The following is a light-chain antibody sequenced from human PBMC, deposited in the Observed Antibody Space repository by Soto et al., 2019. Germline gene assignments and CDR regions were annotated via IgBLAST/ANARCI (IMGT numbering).Light chain of an antibody. CDR1: SSNIGSYT. Sequence: QSVLTQPPSASGTPGQRVTISCSGGSSNIGSYTVNWYQQLPGTAPKLLIYSNNQRPSGVPDRFSGSKSGTSVSLAINGLQSEDEAGYYCAAWDDSLNGVVFGGGTKLTVL. V-gene: IGLV1-44*01. CDR2: SNN. J-gene: IGLJ2*01. CDR3: AAWDDSLNGVV.